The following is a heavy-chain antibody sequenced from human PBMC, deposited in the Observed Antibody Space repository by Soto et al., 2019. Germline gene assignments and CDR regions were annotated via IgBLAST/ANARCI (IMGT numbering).Heavy chain of an antibody. CDR1: GYTFTSKW. D-gene: IGHD6-19*01. V-gene: IGHV5-51*01. Sequence: GESLKISCKASGYTFTSKWIAWVRQMPGKGLEWMAIVYPFDSDTRYSPSFQGQVTIAADKSINPAYLQWSSLRASDTAIYYCARPDSNGWYDYWGQGTPVTVSS. J-gene: IGHJ4*02. CDR3: ARPDSNGWYDY. CDR2: VYPFDSDT.